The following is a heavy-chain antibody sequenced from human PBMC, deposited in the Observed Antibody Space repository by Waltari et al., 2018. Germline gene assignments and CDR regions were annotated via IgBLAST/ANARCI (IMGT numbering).Heavy chain of an antibody. V-gene: IGHV1-8*01. D-gene: IGHD3-16*01. CDR1: GYPFSRYD. Sequence: QVQLVQSGAEVKKPGASVNVSCTASGYPFSRYDINWVRQAPGQGLEWMGWVNPKSGNTFYTQKFQDRVIMTMDTSTSTAYMELSDLISDDTAVYYCARGAVPGKGANWFDPWGQGTLVIVSS. CDR3: ARGAVPGKGANWFDP. CDR2: VNPKSGNT. J-gene: IGHJ5*02.